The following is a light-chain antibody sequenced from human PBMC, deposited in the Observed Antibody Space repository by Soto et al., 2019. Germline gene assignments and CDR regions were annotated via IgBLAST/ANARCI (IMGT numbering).Light chain of an antibody. CDR1: QDIRSD. CDR3: LQDYSYPRT. Sequence: ATPMTQSPSSMSASLGDRVTITCRASQDIRSDVSWYQQKPGKAPKLLIYAASRLQSGVPSRFSGSGSGTDFALTISSLQPEDFATYYCLQDYSYPRTFGQGTKVEIK. V-gene: IGKV1-6*01. CDR2: AAS. J-gene: IGKJ1*01.